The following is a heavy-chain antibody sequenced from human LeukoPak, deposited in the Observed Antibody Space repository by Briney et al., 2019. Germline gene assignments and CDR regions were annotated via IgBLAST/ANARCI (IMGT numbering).Heavy chain of an antibody. D-gene: IGHD2-2*01. J-gene: IGHJ2*01. CDR2: IYTSGST. CDR3: ARARQYQLHPSWYFDL. CDR1: GGSISSGSYY. V-gene: IGHV4-61*02. Sequence: SETLSLTXTVSGGSISSGSYYWGWIRQPAGKGLEWIGRIYTSGSTNYNPSLKSRVTISVDTSKNQFSLKLSAVTAADTTVYYCARARQYQLHPSWYFDLWGRGTLVTVSS.